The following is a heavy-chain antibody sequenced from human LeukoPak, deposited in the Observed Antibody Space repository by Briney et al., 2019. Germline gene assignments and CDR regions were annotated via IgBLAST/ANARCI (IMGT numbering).Heavy chain of an antibody. Sequence: PSETLSLTCTVSGGSIRSSYYYWGWIRQPPGKGLEWIGSIYDSGSTYYNPSLKSRVTISVDTSKNQFSLKLNSVTAADTAVYYCARGPRRYCSSTSCFNWFDPWGQGTLVTVSS. CDR3: ARGPRRYCSSTSCFNWFDP. V-gene: IGHV4-39*01. CDR2: IYDSGST. J-gene: IGHJ5*02. CDR1: GGSIRSSYYY. D-gene: IGHD2-2*01.